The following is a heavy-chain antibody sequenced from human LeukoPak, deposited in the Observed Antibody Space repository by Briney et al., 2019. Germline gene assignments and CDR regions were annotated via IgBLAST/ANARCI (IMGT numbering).Heavy chain of an antibody. V-gene: IGHV3-23*01. J-gene: IGHJ4*02. CDR2: ISVSGDWT. Sequence: GGSLRLSCEASGXTFSSYYMIWVRQAPGKGLEWVSVISVSGDWTYYADSVKGRFTISRDNTKNSLFLQMNSLRAEDTAVYYCARDWGTFYYGSGSSFDYWGQGTLVTVSS. D-gene: IGHD3-10*01. CDR1: GXTFSSYY. CDR3: ARDWGTFYYGSGSSFDY.